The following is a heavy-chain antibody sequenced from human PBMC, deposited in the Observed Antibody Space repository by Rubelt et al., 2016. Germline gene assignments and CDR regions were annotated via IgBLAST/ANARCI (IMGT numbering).Heavy chain of an antibody. CDR2: IYYSGST. Sequence: QLQLQESGPGLVKPSETLSLTCTVSGGSISSSSYYWGWIRQPTGQGLEWIGSIYYSGSTYYNPSLKCRVTSSVYSSKNRFSPKLSARTAADTAVYYCARGRRVSVVATISWYFDLWGRGTLVTVSS. J-gene: IGHJ2*01. V-gene: IGHV4-39*07. CDR1: GGSISSSSYY. CDR3: ARGRRVSVVATISWYFDL. D-gene: IGHD5-12*01.